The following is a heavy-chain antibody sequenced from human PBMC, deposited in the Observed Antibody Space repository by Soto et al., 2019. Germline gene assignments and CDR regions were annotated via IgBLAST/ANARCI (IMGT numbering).Heavy chain of an antibody. CDR1: GGSMNSHDYY. D-gene: IGHD3-10*01. CDR3: ARGEVRGPFDI. CDR2: IHNRGST. Sequence: QLPESGPGQVTPSQTLSLTCTVSGGSMNSHDYYWSWIRQPPGKGLEWIEYIHNRGSTYYNPSLKSRLTISADKSSNQCSLRLNSVTAAYTALYCCARGEVRGPFDIWGQGTKVTVSS. J-gene: IGHJ3*02. V-gene: IGHV4-30-4*01.